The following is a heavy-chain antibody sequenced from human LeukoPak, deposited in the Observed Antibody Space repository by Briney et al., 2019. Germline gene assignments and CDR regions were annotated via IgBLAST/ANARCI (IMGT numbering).Heavy chain of an antibody. CDR2: IRYDGNDK. J-gene: IGHJ6*04. D-gene: IGHD3-10*02. Sequence: GGSLRLSCAASGFTFSTYGMHWVRQAPGKGLEWVAFIRYDGNDKYYADSVKGRFTISRDNSKNTLYVQMNSLRAEDTAVYYCAELGITMIGGVWGKGTTVTISS. V-gene: IGHV3-30*02. CDR3: AELGITMIGGV. CDR1: GFTFSTYG.